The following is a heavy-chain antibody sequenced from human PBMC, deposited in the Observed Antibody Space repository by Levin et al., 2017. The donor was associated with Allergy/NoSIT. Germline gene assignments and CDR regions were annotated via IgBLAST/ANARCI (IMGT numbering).Heavy chain of an antibody. CDR2: ITSSSSYK. CDR1: GFTFGKYA. V-gene: IGHV3-21*01. D-gene: IGHD2-15*01. J-gene: IGHJ4*02. CDR3: ARSGYCSGGSCYSDY. Sequence: AGGSLRLSCAGSGFTFGKYAMNWVRQAPGKGLEWVSSITSSSSYKYYADSVKGRFTISRDNAKNSLYLQMNSLRAEDTAVYYCARSGYCSGGSCYSDYWGQGTLVTVSS.